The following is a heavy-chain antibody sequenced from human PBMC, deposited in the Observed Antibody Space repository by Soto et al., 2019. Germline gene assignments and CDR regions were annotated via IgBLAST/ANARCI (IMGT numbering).Heavy chain of an antibody. V-gene: IGHV3-23*01. J-gene: IGHJ4*02. CDR3: AKDGVVVAATPDYFDY. D-gene: IGHD2-15*01. Sequence: GGSXXXXXAASGFXXSXXAXXXXRXAPGKGLEWVSAISGSGGSTYYADSVKGRFTISRDNSKNTLYLQMNSLRAEDTAVYYCAKDGVVVAATPDYFDYWGQGTLVTVSS. CDR1: GFXXSXXA. CDR2: ISGSGGST.